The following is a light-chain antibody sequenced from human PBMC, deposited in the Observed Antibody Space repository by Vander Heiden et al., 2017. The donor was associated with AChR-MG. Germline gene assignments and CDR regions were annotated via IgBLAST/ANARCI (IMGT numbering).Light chain of an antibody. CDR2: GNS. V-gene: IGLV1-40*01. CDR1: SSNIGAGYD. Sequence: QSVLTQPPSVSWAPGQRVTISCTGSSSNIGAGYDVHWYQQLPGTAPKLLIYGNSNRPSGVPDRVSGSKSGTSASLAITGLQAEDEADYYCQSYDSSLSGSVVFGGGTKLTVL. J-gene: IGLJ2*01. CDR3: QSYDSSLSGSVV.